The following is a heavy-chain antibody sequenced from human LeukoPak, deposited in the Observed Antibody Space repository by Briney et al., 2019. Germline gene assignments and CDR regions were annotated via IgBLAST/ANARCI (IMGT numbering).Heavy chain of an antibody. Sequence: PGGSLRLSFAVPGFIFSSYWMSWVRQVPGKGLEWVANIKQDGTETSYVDSVEGRFTISRDNAKNSLFLQINSLRADDTALYYCARGVTSAWYLRYYFEYWGQGIMVTVSS. CDR2: IKQDGTET. CDR1: GFIFSSYW. V-gene: IGHV3-7*03. J-gene: IGHJ4*02. D-gene: IGHD6-13*01. CDR3: ARGVTSAWYLRYYFEY.